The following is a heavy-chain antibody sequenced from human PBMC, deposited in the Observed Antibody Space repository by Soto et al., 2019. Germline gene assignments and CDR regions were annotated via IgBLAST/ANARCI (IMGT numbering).Heavy chain of an antibody. D-gene: IGHD6-13*01. CDR1: GYTLTELS. V-gene: IGHV1-24*01. CDR2: FDPEDGET. CDR3: ATEVAAAGTLDY. J-gene: IGHJ4*02. Sequence: ASVKVSCKVSGYTLTELSMHWVRQAPGKGLEWMGGFDPEDGETIYAQKFQGRVTMTEDTSTDTAYMELSSLRSEDTAVYYCATEVAAAGTLDYWGQGTLVTSPQ.